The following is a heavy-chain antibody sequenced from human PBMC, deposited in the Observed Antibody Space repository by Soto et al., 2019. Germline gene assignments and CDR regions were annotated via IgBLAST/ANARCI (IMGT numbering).Heavy chain of an antibody. CDR3: ARRQYHHLDY. CDR2: IYYSGST. CDR1: RGSTNGYY. Sequence: QVQLQESGPGLVKPSETLSLTCTVSRGSTNGYYWSWIRQPPGKGLEWIGYIYYSGSTNYNPSLKSRVTISLDTSKNQFSLKLSSVIAADTAVYYCARRQYHHLDYWGRGTLVTVSS. J-gene: IGHJ4*02. D-gene: IGHD4-4*01. V-gene: IGHV4-59*01.